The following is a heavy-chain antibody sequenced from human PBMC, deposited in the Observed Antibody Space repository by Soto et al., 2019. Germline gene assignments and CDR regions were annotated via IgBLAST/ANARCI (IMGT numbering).Heavy chain of an antibody. CDR2: IIPIVGTA. D-gene: IGHD3-10*01. V-gene: IGHV1-69*01. CDR3: ARVDLPLSYGMDV. Sequence: QVQLVQSGAEVKKPGSSVKVSCEASVGTCSSYAISWVRQAPGQGLEWMGGIIPIVGTANYAQKFQGRVTITADESTSTAYMELSSLRSEDTAVYYCARVDLPLSYGMDVWVQGTTVTVSS. CDR1: VGTCSSYA. J-gene: IGHJ6*02.